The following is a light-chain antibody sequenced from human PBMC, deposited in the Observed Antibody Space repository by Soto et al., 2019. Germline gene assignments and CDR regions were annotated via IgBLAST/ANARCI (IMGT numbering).Light chain of an antibody. Sequence: EIVLTQSPGALSLSPVERATLSCRASQSINGNFLAWYQQKPGQAPRLLIYGASSRATGIPDRFSGSGSGTDFTLTISRLEPEDVAVYYCQQYGGSRAFGQGTKVDIK. V-gene: IGKV3-20*01. CDR1: QSINGNF. CDR2: GAS. CDR3: QQYGGSRA. J-gene: IGKJ1*01.